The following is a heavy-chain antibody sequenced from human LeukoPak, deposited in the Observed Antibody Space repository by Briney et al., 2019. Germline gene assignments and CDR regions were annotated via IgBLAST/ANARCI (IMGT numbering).Heavy chain of an antibody. CDR3: ARERPGYYGSGSYPD. CDR2: IKEDGSDK. CDR1: GFTFSDYW. Sequence: PGGSLRLSCAVSGFTFSDYWMTWARQAPGGGRKGWANIKEDGSDKQYVDSVQGRFTISRDNAENSLYLQMNSLRAEDTAVYYCARERPGYYGSGSYPDWGQGTLVTVSS. V-gene: IGHV3-7*01. D-gene: IGHD3-10*01. J-gene: IGHJ4*02.